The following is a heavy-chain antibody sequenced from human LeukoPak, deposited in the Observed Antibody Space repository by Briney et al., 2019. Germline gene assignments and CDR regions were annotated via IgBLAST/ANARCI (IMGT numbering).Heavy chain of an antibody. CDR1: GFTFSTYW. D-gene: IGHD1-26*01. CDR2: IKGDESAR. J-gene: IGHJ4*02. V-gene: IGHV3-7*01. CDR3: AGDVGGSLDY. Sequence: SGGSLRLSCAASGFTFSTYWMAWVRQAPGKGLEWVANIKGDESARHQADSVKGRFTISRDNAQNSVYLQMSSLRGEDTAVYYCAGDVGGSLDYWGQGTLVTVSS.